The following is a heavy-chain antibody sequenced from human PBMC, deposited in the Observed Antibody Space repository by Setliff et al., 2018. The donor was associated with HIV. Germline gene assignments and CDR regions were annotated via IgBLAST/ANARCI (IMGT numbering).Heavy chain of an antibody. Sequence: VASVKVSCKASGGTGGSFSRNAISWVRQAPGQGLEWMGGIIPIFGTANYAQKFQGRVTITADESTSTAYMELSSLRYEDTAVYYCARGTYTDYEVGDYWGQGTLVTVS. CDR1: GGTGGSFSRNA. D-gene: IGHD4-17*01. CDR2: IIPIFGTA. V-gene: IGHV1-69*13. J-gene: IGHJ4*02. CDR3: ARGTYTDYEVGDY.